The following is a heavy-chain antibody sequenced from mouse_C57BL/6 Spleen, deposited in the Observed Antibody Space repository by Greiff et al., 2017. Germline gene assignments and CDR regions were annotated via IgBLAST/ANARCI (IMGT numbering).Heavy chain of an antibody. V-gene: IGHV5-12*01. J-gene: IGHJ4*01. CDR2: ISNGGGST. CDR3: ASSLYWTAMDY. CDR1: GFTFSDYY. D-gene: IGHD1-1*01. Sequence: EVKLMESGGGLVQPGGSLKLSCAASGFTFSDYYMYWVRQTPEKRLEWVAYISNGGGSTYYPDTVKGRFTISRDNAKNTLYLQMSRLKSEDTAMYYCASSLYWTAMDYWGQGTSVTVSS.